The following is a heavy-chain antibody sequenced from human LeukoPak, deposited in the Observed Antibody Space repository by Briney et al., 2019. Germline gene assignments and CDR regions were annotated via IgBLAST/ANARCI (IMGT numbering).Heavy chain of an antibody. D-gene: IGHD3-10*01. Sequence: ASVKVSCKASGYTFTGYYMHWVRQAPGQGLEWMGWINPNSGGTNYAQKLQGRVTMTTDTTTSTAYMELRSLRSDDTAVYYCARDEADYGSGSYSNYYYHYMDVWGKGTTVTVSS. CDR1: GYTFTGYY. J-gene: IGHJ6*03. V-gene: IGHV1-2*02. CDR3: ARDEADYGSGSYSNYYYHYMDV. CDR2: INPNSGGT.